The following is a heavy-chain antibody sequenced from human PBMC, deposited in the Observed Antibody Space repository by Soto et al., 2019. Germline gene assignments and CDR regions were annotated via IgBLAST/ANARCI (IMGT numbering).Heavy chain of an antibody. J-gene: IGHJ3*02. Sequence: GSLSLSCAASGFTFSDYYMSWLRQAPGKGLEWVSYISSSGSTIYYADSVKGRFTISRDNAKNSLYLQMNSLRAEDTAVYYCAREGGEQWLADAFDIWAKGQCSPAPQ. V-gene: IGHV3-11*01. CDR2: ISSSGSTI. D-gene: IGHD6-19*01. CDR3: AREGGEQWLADAFDI. CDR1: GFTFSDYY.